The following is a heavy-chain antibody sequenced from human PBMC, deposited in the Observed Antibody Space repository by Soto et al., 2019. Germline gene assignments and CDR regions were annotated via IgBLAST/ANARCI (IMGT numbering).Heavy chain of an antibody. V-gene: IGHV3-30*18. CDR1: GFTFGSYG. D-gene: IGHD6-13*01. CDR2: XSYDGXNK. J-gene: IGHJ4*02. Sequence: GXSRRLSCAASGFTFGSYGMHWVRQAPGKGLEWVAVXSYDGXNKYYAESVKGXFTISRDXXKNTLYLKMNSLRDEDKDVYYCAKDSPGTFFDYWGQGTLVTVSS. CDR3: AKDSPGTFFDY.